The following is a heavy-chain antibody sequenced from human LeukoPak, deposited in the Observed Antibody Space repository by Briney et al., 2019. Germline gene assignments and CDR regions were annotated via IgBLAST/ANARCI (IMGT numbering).Heavy chain of an antibody. V-gene: IGHV4-59*01. CDR3: ARGRHRGVRGVTSYGTDV. Sequence: SETLSLTCTVSGGSISSYYWSWIRQPPGKGLEWIGYIYYSGSTNYNPSLKSRVTISVDTSKNQFSLKLSSVTAADTAVYYCARGRHRGVRGVTSYGTDVWGQGTTVTVSS. CDR1: GGSISSYY. CDR2: IYYSGST. D-gene: IGHD3-10*01. J-gene: IGHJ6*02.